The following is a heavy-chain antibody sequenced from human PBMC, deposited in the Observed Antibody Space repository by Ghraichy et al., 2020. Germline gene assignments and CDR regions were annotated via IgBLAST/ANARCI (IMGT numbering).Heavy chain of an antibody. J-gene: IGHJ4*02. Sequence: SETLSLTCTVSGGSISNYYWSWIRQPPGKGLEWIGYIYYSGSTNYNPSLKSRVAISVDTSKNQFSLKLSSVTAADTAVYYCARHTSGTTDSALDYWGQGTLVTVSS. D-gene: IGHD5-12*01. CDR2: IYYSGST. CDR3: ARHTSGTTDSALDY. CDR1: GGSISNYY. V-gene: IGHV4-59*08.